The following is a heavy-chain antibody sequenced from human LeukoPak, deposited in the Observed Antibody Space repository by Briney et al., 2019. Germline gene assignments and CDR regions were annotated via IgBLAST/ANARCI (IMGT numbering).Heavy chain of an antibody. D-gene: IGHD3-9*01. CDR1: GGSISSYY. CDR3: ARGGDILTGYYIEHFDY. Sequence: PSETLSLTCTVSGGSISSYYWSWIRPPPGKGLEWIGYIYYSGSTNYNPSLKSRVTISVDTSKNQFSLKLSSVTAADTAVYYCARGGDILTGYYIEHFDYWGQGTLVTVSS. J-gene: IGHJ4*02. V-gene: IGHV4-59*01. CDR2: IYYSGST.